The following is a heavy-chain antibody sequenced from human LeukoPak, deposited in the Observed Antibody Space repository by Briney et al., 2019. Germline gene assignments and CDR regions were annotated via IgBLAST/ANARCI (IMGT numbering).Heavy chain of an antibody. D-gene: IGHD6-19*01. J-gene: IGHJ3*02. V-gene: IGHV3-23*01. CDR1: GFTFSTDA. Sequence: GGSLRLSCAASGFTFSTDAMSWVRQAPGKGLEWVATISGTGGSRYYADSVKGRFTISRDNAKTPLHLQMNRLSAEATAMYYCTQGSSSGWYRDAFDIWGPGTMVTVSS. CDR3: TQGSSSGWYRDAFDI. CDR2: ISGTGGSR.